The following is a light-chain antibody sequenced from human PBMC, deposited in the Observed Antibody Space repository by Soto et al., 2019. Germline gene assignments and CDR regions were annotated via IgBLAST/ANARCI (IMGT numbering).Light chain of an antibody. CDR2: HTS. Sequence: EIVMTQSPTTVSVSLGERATLSCRASPSVSGNSAWNQQKPGQAPRLLIFHTSSRAPGVPARFSGSGSGTEFTLTISGLQSEDFAVYYCQQYNNWPPEFGPGTKVEIK. CDR3: QQYNNWPPE. V-gene: IGKV3-15*01. J-gene: IGKJ3*01. CDR1: PSVSGN.